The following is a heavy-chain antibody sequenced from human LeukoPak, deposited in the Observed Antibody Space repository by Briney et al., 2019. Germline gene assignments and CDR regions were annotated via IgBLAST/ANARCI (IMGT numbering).Heavy chain of an antibody. CDR1: GVSISSYY. CDR2: VYYSWST. J-gene: IGHJ4*02. V-gene: IGHV4-59*01. CDR3: ARAVGTDGYNLWVY. D-gene: IGHD5-24*01. Sequence: SETLSLTCTVSGVSISSYYWSWIRQPPGKGLEWIGNVYYSWSTSYNPSPKSRVIISVDTSKNPSSLKLRSVTAADPAVYYCARAVGTDGYNLWVYWGQGTLVTVSS.